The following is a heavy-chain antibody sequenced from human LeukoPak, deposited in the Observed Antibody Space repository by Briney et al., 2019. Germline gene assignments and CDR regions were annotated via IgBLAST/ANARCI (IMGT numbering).Heavy chain of an antibody. CDR1: GDSVSSRGYY. CDR3: ARYRGDYYYGMDV. D-gene: IGHD1-26*01. J-gene: IGHJ6*02. V-gene: IGHV4-39*07. CDR2: LHYSGST. Sequence: SETLSLTCTVSGDSVSSRGYYWDWIRQPPGKGLEWIGTLHYSGSTYYNPSLKSRLAISADTSKNQFSLKLSSVTAADTAVYYCARYRGDYYYGMDVWGQGTTVTVSS.